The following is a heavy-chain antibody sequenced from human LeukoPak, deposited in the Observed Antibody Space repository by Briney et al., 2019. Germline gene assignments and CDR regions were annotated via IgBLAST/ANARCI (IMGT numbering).Heavy chain of an antibody. CDR3: ARRARSPYYYDSSGYYYYFDY. CDR1: GGSISSSSYY. Sequence: PSETLSLTCTVSGGSISSSSYYWGWIRQPPGKGLEWIGSIFYSGSTYYNPSLKSRVTISVDTSKNQFSLKLSSVTAADTAVYYCARRARSPYYYDSSGYYYYFDYWGQGTLVTVSS. J-gene: IGHJ4*02. V-gene: IGHV4-39*01. CDR2: IFYSGST. D-gene: IGHD3-22*01.